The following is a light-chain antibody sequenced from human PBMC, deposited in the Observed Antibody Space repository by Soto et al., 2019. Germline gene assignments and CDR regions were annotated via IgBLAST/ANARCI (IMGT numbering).Light chain of an antibody. CDR1: QSISSW. CDR2: DAS. Sequence: DIQMTQSPSTLSASVADRVTVTCRASQSISSWLAWYQQKPGKAPKLLIYDASSLESGVPSRFSGSGSGTEFTLTISSLQPGDFATYYCQQYHSYSPFTFGPGTKVDIK. CDR3: QQYHSYSPFT. V-gene: IGKV1-5*01. J-gene: IGKJ3*01.